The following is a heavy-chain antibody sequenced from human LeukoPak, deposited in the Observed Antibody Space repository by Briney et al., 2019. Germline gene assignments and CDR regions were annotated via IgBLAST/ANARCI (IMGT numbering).Heavy chain of an antibody. J-gene: IGHJ4*02. CDR2: VDPEDGET. CDR3: ATDPPLSPLGGSLQVDY. Sequence: ASVKVSCKVSGYTFTDYYMHWVQPAPGKGLEWMGLVDPEDGETIYAEKFQGRVTITADTSTDTAYMELSSLRSEDTAVYYCATDPPLSPLGGSLQVDYWGQGTLVTVSS. D-gene: IGHD1-26*01. V-gene: IGHV1-69-2*01. CDR1: GYTFTDYY.